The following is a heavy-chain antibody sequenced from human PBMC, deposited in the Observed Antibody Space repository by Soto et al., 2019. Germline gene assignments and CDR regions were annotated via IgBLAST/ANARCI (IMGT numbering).Heavy chain of an antibody. CDR2: ISPHNFNT. CDR3: ASDEGGYDILDGYYKAHHFDY. V-gene: IGHV1-18*01. D-gene: IGHD3-9*01. Sequence: QVQLVQSGAEVKKPGDSVKVSCSASGYTFTHFYITWVRQAPGQGLEWMGAISPHNFNTNFAQKFQGRVTLTTDTLTSTANMALRSLISDDTAVYYCASDEGGYDILDGYYKAHHFDYWGQGVLVTVCS. CDR1: GYTFTHFY. J-gene: IGHJ4*02.